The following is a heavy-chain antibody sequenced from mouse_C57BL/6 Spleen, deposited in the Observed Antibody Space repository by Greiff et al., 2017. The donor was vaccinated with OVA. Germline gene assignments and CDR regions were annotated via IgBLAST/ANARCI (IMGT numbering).Heavy chain of an antibody. D-gene: IGHD1-1*01. CDR2: IWSDGST. Sequence: VKLVESGPGLVAPSQSLSITCTVSGFSLTSYGVHWVRQPPGKGLEWLVVIWSDGSTTYNSALKSRLRISKDNSKSQVFLKMNSLQTDDTAMYYCARHYYGSSYWYCDVWGTGTTVTVSS. CDR1: GFSLTSYG. CDR3: ARHYYGSSYWYCDV. V-gene: IGHV2-6-1*01. J-gene: IGHJ1*03.